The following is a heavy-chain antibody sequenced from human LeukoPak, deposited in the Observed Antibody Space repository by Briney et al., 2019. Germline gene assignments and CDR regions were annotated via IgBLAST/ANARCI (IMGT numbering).Heavy chain of an antibody. D-gene: IGHD1-7*01. CDR3: ARNGITGTTGWFDS. CDR2: IYHSGST. Sequence: PSETLSLTCPVSGGSISSGGYYWSWIRQPPGKGLEWIGYIYHSGSTYYNPSLKSRVTISVDRSKNQFSLKLSSVTAADTAVYYCARNGITGTTGWFDSWGQGTLVTVSS. CDR1: GGSISSGGYY. J-gene: IGHJ5*01. V-gene: IGHV4-30-2*01.